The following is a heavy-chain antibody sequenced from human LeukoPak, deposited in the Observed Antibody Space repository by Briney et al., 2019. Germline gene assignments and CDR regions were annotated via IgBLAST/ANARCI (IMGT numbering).Heavy chain of an antibody. CDR1: GFTFSSYA. V-gene: IGHV3-30*18. CDR3: AKEYDSGGYGANFDY. Sequence: PGGSLRLSCAASGFTFSSYAMSWVRQAPGKGLEWVAVVSSDGGTKYYADSVKGRFTISRDNSKNAMYLQMNGLRAEDTAVYYCAKEYDSGGYGANFDYWGQGTLVTVSS. CDR2: VSSDGGTK. J-gene: IGHJ4*02. D-gene: IGHD3-10*01.